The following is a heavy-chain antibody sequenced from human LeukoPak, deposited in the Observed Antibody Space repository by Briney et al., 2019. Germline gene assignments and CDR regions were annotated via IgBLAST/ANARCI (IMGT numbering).Heavy chain of an antibody. Sequence: GESLRLSCAASGFTFSGYAMSWVRQAPGKGLEWVSRIRGSGGSTYYADTVMGRFSISRDSSKNTLYLQMNSLKAEDSAVYYCVKGPGYDFWRGYYGCLDYWGQGTLVTVSS. V-gene: IGHV3-23*01. D-gene: IGHD3-3*01. CDR2: IRGSGGST. CDR1: GFTFSGYA. CDR3: VKGPGYDFWRGYYGCLDY. J-gene: IGHJ4*02.